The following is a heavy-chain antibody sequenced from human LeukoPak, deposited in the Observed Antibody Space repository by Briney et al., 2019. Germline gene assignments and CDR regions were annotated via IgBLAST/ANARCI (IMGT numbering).Heavy chain of an antibody. CDR3: ARGDSSGYYAQP. J-gene: IGHJ5*02. D-gene: IGHD3-22*01. CDR2: INHSGST. Sequence: SETLSLTCAVYGGSFRGYYWSWIRQPPGKGLEWIGEINHSGSTNYNPSLKSRVTISVDTSKNQFSLKLSSVTAADTAVYYCARGDSSGYYAQPWGQGTLVTVSS. V-gene: IGHV4-34*01. CDR1: GGSFRGYY.